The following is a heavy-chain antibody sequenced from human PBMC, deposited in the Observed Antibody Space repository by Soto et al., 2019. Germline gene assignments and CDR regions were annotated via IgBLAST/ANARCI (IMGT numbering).Heavy chain of an antibody. CDR2: ISYDGSNK. CDR3: AKPLWFGELPQILDY. CDR1: GFTFSSYG. J-gene: IGHJ4*02. D-gene: IGHD3-10*01. V-gene: IGHV3-30*18. Sequence: QVQLVESGGGVVQPGRSLRLSCAASGFTFSSYGMHWVRQAPGKGLEWVAVISYDGSNKYYPDSVKGRFTISRDNSKNTLYLQMNSLRAEDTAVYYCAKPLWFGELPQILDYWGQGTLVTVSS.